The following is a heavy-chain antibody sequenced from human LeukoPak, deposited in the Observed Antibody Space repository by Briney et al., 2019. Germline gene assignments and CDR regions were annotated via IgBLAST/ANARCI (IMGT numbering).Heavy chain of an antibody. CDR2: ISSDGGST. CDR3: ARDGVAAAGTGYYMDV. CDR1: GFTFSSYA. Sequence: GGPLRLSCVASGFTFSSYAIHWVRQGPGKGLEYVSGISSDGGSTYYANSVKGRFTISRDNSKNTLYLQLGSLRAEDMAVYYCARDGVAAAGTGYYMDVWGKGTTVTVSS. J-gene: IGHJ6*03. D-gene: IGHD6-13*01. V-gene: IGHV3-64*01.